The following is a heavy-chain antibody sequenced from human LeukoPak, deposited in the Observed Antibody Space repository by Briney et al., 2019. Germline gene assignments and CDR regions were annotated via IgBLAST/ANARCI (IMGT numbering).Heavy chain of an antibody. CDR2: INTNTGNP. D-gene: IGHD6-19*01. Sequence: ASVKVSCKASGYTFTSYAMNWVRQAPGQGLEWMGWINTNTGNPTYAQGFTGRFVFSLDTSVSTAYLQISSLKAEDTAVYYCARSSGEYSSGWYPAGVVYYYYMDVWGKGTTVTVSS. V-gene: IGHV7-4-1*02. CDR3: ARSSGEYSSGWYPAGVVYYYYMDV. J-gene: IGHJ6*03. CDR1: GYTFTSYA.